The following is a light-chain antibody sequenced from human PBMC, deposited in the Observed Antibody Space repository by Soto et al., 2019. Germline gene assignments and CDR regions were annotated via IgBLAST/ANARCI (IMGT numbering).Light chain of an antibody. Sequence: QSVLTQPASVSGSPGQSITIPCPGTSSDVGGYNYVSWYQQHPGKAPKLMIYDVSNRPSGVSNRFSGSKSGNTASLTISGLQAEDEADYYCSSYTSSSTLVVFGGGTQLTVL. CDR1: SSDVGGYNY. V-gene: IGLV2-14*01. CDR2: DVS. CDR3: SSYTSSSTLVV. J-gene: IGLJ2*01.